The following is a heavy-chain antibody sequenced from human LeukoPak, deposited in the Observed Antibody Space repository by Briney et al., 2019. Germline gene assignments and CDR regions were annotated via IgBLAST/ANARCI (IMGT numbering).Heavy chain of an antibody. CDR1: GFTFSNYW. D-gene: IGHD5-24*01. J-gene: IGHJ6*03. CDR2: IHTDGNTT. V-gene: IGHV3-74*01. Sequence: GGSLRLSCAASGFTFSNYWMHWVRQVPGKGLVWVSRIHTDGNTTWYADSVKGRFTISRDNAKNTLYLQMNSLRAEDTAVYHCARETSEHGSYYKDVWGRGTTVTVSS. CDR3: ARETSEHGSYYKDV.